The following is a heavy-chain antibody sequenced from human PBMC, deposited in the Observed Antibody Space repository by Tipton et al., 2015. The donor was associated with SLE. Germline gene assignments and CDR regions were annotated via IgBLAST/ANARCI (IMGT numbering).Heavy chain of an antibody. D-gene: IGHD7-27*01. CDR1: GGSFSSYY. J-gene: IGHJ2*01. CDR3: ASLGMDYYFDL. V-gene: IGHV4-34*01. CDR2: INHSGST. Sequence: TLSLTCAVYGGSFSSYYWSWIRQPPGKGLEWIGEINHSGSTNYNPSLKSRVTISVDTSKNQFSLKLSSVTAADTAVYYCASLGMDYYFDLWGRGTLVTVSS.